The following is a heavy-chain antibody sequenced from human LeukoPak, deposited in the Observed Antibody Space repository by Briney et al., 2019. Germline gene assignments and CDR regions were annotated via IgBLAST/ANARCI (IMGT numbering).Heavy chain of an antibody. CDR2: IWYDGSNK. J-gene: IGHJ6*02. V-gene: IGHV3-33*01. CDR3: ARDQLIYYYYGMDV. Sequence: GGSLRLSCAASGFTFSSYGMHWVRQAPGKGLEWVAVIWYDGSNKYYADSVKGRFTISRDNYKNTLYLQMNSLRAEDTAVYYCARDQLIYYYYGMDVWGQGTTVTVSS. D-gene: IGHD1-1*01. CDR1: GFTFSSYG.